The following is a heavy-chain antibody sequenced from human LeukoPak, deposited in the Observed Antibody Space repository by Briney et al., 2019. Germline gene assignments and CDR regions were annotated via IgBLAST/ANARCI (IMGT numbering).Heavy chain of an antibody. Sequence: SETLSLTCTVSGVSISNYYWSWIRQPPGKGLEWIGYIHYSGSTNYNPSLKSRVTISVDTSKNQFSLKLSSVTAADTAVYYCARVYGSGSYYNPVRYFDYWGQGTLVTVSS. CDR1: GVSISNYY. CDR2: IHYSGST. V-gene: IGHV4-59*01. J-gene: IGHJ4*02. CDR3: ARVYGSGSYYNPVRYFDY. D-gene: IGHD3-10*01.